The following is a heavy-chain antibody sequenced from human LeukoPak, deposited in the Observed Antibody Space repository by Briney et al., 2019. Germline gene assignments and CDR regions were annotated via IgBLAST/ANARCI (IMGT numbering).Heavy chain of an antibody. J-gene: IGHJ4*02. CDR2: ISSNGGST. Sequence: PGGSLRLSCAASELTFSDYCMTWVRQGPGKGLEYVSGISSNGGSTYYANSVKGRFTISRDNAKNSLYLQMNSLRAEDTAVYYCARDLNWETYWGQGTLVSVSS. D-gene: IGHD7-27*01. CDR3: ARDLNWETY. CDR1: ELTFSDYC. V-gene: IGHV3-64*01.